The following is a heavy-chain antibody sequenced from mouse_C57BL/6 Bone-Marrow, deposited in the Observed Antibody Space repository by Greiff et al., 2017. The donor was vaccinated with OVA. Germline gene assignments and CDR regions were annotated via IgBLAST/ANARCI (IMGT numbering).Heavy chain of an antibody. Sequence: QVQLQQSGPELVKPGASVKLSCKASGYTFTSYDIHWVTQRPGPGLEWIGWIYPRDGSTKDNEKFKGKATLTVDTSSSTAYMGLHSLTSEDSAVYFCARDLRWLRRAPGFAYWGQGTRVTVSA. CDR2: IYPRDGST. J-gene: IGHJ3*01. CDR3: ARDLRWLRRAPGFAY. D-gene: IGHD2-2*01. CDR1: GYTFTSYD. V-gene: IGHV1-85*01.